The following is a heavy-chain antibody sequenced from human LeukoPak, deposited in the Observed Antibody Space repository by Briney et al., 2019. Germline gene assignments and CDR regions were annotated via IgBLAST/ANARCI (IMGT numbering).Heavy chain of an antibody. CDR2: ISAYNGNT. CDR1: GYTFTSYG. CDR3: ARGAIMITFGGVIVPTGDAFDI. J-gene: IGHJ3*02. V-gene: IGHV1-18*01. Sequence: ASVKVSCKASGYTFTSYGISWVRQAPGQGLEWMGWISAYNGNTNYAQKLQGRVTMTTDTSTSTAYMELRSLRSDDTAVYYCARGAIMITFGGVIVPTGDAFDIWGRGTMVTVSS. D-gene: IGHD3-16*02.